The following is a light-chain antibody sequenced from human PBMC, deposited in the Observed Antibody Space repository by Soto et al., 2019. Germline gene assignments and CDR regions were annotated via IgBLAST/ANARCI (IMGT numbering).Light chain of an antibody. CDR3: QVWDSGSDL. Sequence: SYELTQPPSVSVAPRQTATFICGGDNIGYKTVHWYQQRPGQAPVLVVYDDSDRPSGIPERFSGSNSGNTATLTINRVEAGDEADYYCQVWDSGSDLFGGGTKLTVL. J-gene: IGLJ2*01. CDR2: DDS. CDR1: NIGYKT. V-gene: IGLV3-21*02.